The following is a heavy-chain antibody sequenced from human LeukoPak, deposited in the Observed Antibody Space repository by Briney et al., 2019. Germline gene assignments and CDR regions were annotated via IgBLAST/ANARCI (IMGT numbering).Heavy chain of an antibody. Sequence: GGSLRLSCAASGFTFSNNAMHWVRQAPGKGLEWMSVLSYDSRNKYFADSVKGRFTLSRDNSKNTLYLQMNNLRTEDTAVYYCARGQRAHVEWSPYMDVWGKGTTVTVSS. CDR2: LSYDSRNK. CDR1: GFTFSNNA. CDR3: ARGQRAHVEWSPYMDV. V-gene: IGHV3-30*04. J-gene: IGHJ6*04. D-gene: IGHD3-3*01.